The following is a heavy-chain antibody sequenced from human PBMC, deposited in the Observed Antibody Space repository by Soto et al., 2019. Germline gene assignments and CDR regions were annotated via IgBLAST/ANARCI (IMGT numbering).Heavy chain of an antibody. Sequence: SETLSFTCIVSGGSINTFSWSWVRQPAGKGLEWIGRIFSSGSTSFKPSLESRVAMSVDTSKNHFSLNLSSVTAADMAVYYCAREGSYSAYNFAHGIQLWSFDFWGQGALVTVSS. CDR3: AREGSYSAYNFAHGIQLWSFDF. D-gene: IGHD5-18*01. CDR2: IFSSGST. V-gene: IGHV4-4*07. J-gene: IGHJ4*02. CDR1: GGSINTFS.